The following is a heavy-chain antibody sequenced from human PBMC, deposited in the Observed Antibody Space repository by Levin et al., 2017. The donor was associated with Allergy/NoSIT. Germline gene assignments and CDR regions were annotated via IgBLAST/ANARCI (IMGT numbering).Heavy chain of an antibody. Sequence: SETLSLTCAVYGGSFSGYYWSWIRQPPGKGLEWIGEINHSGSTNYNPSLKSRVTISVDTSKNQFSLKLSSVTAADTAVYYCAREHCSSTSCYAPRAYYYYYYYMDVWGKGTTVTVSS. CDR1: GGSFSGYY. CDR2: INHSGST. CDR3: AREHCSSTSCYAPRAYYYYYYYMDV. D-gene: IGHD2-2*01. J-gene: IGHJ6*03. V-gene: IGHV4-34*01.